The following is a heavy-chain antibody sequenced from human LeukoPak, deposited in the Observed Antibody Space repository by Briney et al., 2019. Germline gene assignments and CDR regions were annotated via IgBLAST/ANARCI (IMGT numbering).Heavy chain of an antibody. CDR2: ISTSSSTI. D-gene: IGHD5-24*01. CDR1: GFTFSSYS. Sequence: PGGSLRLSCAASGFTFSSYSMNWVRQAPGKRLEWISYISTSSSTIYYADSMKGRFTISRDNAKNSLYLQMNSLRDEDTAVYYCAREGIDGYNYFDYWGQGTLVTVSS. V-gene: IGHV3-48*02. CDR3: AREGIDGYNYFDY. J-gene: IGHJ4*02.